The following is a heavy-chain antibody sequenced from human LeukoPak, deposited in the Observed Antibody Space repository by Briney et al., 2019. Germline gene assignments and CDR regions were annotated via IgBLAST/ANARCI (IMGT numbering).Heavy chain of an antibody. D-gene: IGHD5-24*01. J-gene: IGHJ4*02. Sequence: GGSLRLSCAASGFIFRNYGMSWVRQAPGKGLEWVSGTIGTGDSKFYADPVKGRFTISRDNSRNTLYLHMNSLRVDDTAVYYCASLYNDYGDYWGQGALVTVSS. CDR2: TIGTGDSK. CDR3: ASLYNDYGDY. CDR1: GFIFRNYG. V-gene: IGHV3-23*01.